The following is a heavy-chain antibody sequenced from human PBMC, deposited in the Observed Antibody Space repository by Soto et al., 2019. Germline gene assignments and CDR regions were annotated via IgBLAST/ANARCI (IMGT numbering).Heavy chain of an antibody. D-gene: IGHD2-15*01. J-gene: IGHJ4*02. CDR2: ISGSGGST. CDR3: AKRRGYCSGGSCSNGYFDY. V-gene: IGHV3-23*01. CDR1: GFTFSSYA. Sequence: EVQLLESGGSLVQPGGSLRLSCAASGFTFSSYAMSWVRQAPGKGLEWVSAISGSGGSTYYADSVKGRFTISRDNSKNTLYLQMNSLRAEDTAVYYCAKRRGYCSGGSCSNGYFDYWGQGTLVTVSS.